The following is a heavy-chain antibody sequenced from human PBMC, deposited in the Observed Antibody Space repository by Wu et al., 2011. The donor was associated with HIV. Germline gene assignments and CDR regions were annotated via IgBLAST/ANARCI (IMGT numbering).Heavy chain of an antibody. D-gene: IGHD3-9*01. J-gene: IGHJ4*02. CDR2: IYPGDSSV. V-gene: IGHV5-51*03. CDR1: GYRFTTYS. Sequence: VQLVQSGAEVKKPGESLKISCKGSGYRFTTYSVAWLRQVPGKGLQWMGVIYPGDSSVVYSPSFQGHVTISVDESITSAYLEWTSLKASDTAIYYCTRRPYFGSLVYFDSWGQGTLVTVSS. CDR3: TRRPYFGSLVYFDS.